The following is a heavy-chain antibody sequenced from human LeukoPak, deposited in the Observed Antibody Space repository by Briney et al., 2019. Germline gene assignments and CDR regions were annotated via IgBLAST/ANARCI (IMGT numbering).Heavy chain of an antibody. J-gene: IGHJ3*02. D-gene: IGHD3-3*01. CDR2: ISSSSSTI. V-gene: IGHV3-48*04. CDR3: AREARFTDFWSGYSNDAFDI. CDR1: GFTFSSCS. Sequence: GGSLRLSCAASGFTFSSCSMNWVRQAPGKGLEWASYISSSSSTIYYADSVKGRFTISRDNAKNSLYLQMNSLRAEDTAVYYCAREARFTDFWSGYSNDAFDIWGQGTMVTVSS.